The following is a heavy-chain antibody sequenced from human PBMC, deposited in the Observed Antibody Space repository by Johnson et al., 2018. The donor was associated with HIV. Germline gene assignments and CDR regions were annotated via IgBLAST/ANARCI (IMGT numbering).Heavy chain of an antibody. CDR2: ISYDGSNK. CDR3: AKDLPPNSSWYGAPDAFDI. CDR1: GFTFNNAW. J-gene: IGHJ3*02. V-gene: IGHV3-30*18. Sequence: QVQLVESGGGLVKPGGSLRLSCAASGFTFNNAWMNWVRQAPGKGLEWVAVISYDGSNKYYADSVKGRFTISRDNSKNTLYLQMNSLRAEDTAVYYCAKDLPPNSSWYGAPDAFDIWGQGTMVTVSS. D-gene: IGHD6-13*01.